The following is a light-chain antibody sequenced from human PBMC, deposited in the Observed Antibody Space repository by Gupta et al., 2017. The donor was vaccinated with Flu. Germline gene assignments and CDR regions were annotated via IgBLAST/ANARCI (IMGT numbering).Light chain of an antibody. J-gene: IGKJ4*01. CDR3: QQYNEYPLT. CDR1: QNIKNW. Sequence: DIEMTQSPPTLSAAVGDRVTITCRASQNIKNWLAWYHQKPGNAPSLLIYKASHFEAGVPSRFKGAGSGTDFVLSITDLQPQDVGTYYCQQYNEYPLTFGGGTTLEIK. V-gene: IGKV1-5*03. CDR2: KAS.